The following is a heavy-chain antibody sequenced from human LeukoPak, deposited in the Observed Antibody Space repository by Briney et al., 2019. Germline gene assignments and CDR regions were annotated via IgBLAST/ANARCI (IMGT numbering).Heavy chain of an antibody. CDR2: ISDSGGST. Sequence: PGGSLRLSCAASGFTFSSHAMSWVRQAPGKGLEWVSGISDSGGSTYYADSVKGRFTISRDNAKNSLYLQMNSLRAEDTALYYCAKGKTDSLDDAFDIWGQGTMVTVSS. CDR3: AKGKTDSLDDAFDI. V-gene: IGHV3-23*01. D-gene: IGHD5-18*01. J-gene: IGHJ3*02. CDR1: GFTFSSHA.